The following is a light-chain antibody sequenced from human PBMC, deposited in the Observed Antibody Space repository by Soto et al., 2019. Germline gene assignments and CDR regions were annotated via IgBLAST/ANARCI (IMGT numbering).Light chain of an antibody. J-gene: IGLJ2*01. CDR2: GVS. V-gene: IGLV2-8*01. CDR3: SSYAGTNNMV. CDR1: SSDVGGYNY. Sequence: QSALTQPPSASGSPGQSVTISCTGTSSDVGGYNYVSWYQQHPGKAPKLMIYGVSKRPSGVPDRFSGSKFGNTASLTVSGLQAEDEADYYCSSYAGTNNMVFGGGTKLTVL.